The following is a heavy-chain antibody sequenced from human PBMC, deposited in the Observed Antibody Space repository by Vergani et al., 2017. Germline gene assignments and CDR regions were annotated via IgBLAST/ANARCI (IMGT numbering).Heavy chain of an antibody. Sequence: EVQLLESGGGLVQPGGSLRLSCAASGFTFSSYAMSWVRQAPGKGLEWVSAISGSGGSTYYADSVKGRFTISRDNSKNTLYLQMNSLRAEDTAVYYCARDPLYYDFWRGQKRNDAFDIWGQGTMVTVSS. CDR2: ISGSGGST. V-gene: IGHV3-23*01. J-gene: IGHJ3*02. CDR1: GFTFSSYA. D-gene: IGHD3-3*01. CDR3: ARDPLYYDFWRGQKRNDAFDI.